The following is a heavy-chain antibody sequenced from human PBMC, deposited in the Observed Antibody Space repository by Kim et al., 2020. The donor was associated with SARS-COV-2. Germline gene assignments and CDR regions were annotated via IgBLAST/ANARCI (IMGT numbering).Heavy chain of an antibody. CDR2: IYPGDSDT. J-gene: IGHJ4*02. D-gene: IGHD3-22*01. V-gene: IGHV5-51*01. CDR3: ARHGKDYYDSSGYSN. CDR1: GYSFTSYW. Sequence: GESLKISCKGSGYSFTSYWIGWVRQMPGKGLEWMGIIYPGDSDTRYSPSFQGQVTISADKSISTAYLQWSSLKASDTAMYYCARHGKDYYDSSGYSNWGQGTLVTVSS.